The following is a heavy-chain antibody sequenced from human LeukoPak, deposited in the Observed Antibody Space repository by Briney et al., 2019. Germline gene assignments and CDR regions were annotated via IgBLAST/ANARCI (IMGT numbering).Heavy chain of an antibody. J-gene: IGHJ4*02. Sequence: PSETLSLTCTVSGGSISSYYWSWIRQPPGKGLEWIGEINHSGSTNYNPSLKSRVTISVDTSKNQFSLKLSSVTAADTAVYYCARGTTVTTVFDYWGQGTLVTVSS. CDR2: INHSGST. CDR1: GGSISSYY. D-gene: IGHD4-17*01. V-gene: IGHV4-34*01. CDR3: ARGTTVTTVFDY.